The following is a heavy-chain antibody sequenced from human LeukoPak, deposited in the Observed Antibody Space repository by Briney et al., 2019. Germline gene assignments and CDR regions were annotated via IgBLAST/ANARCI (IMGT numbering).Heavy chain of an antibody. Sequence: SETLSLTCAVSGGSISSSNWWSWVRQPPGKGLEWIGEIYHSGSTNYNPSLKGRVTISVDKSKNQFSLKLSSVTAADTAVYYCARPGGSGSYYSSWGQGTLVTVSS. D-gene: IGHD3-10*01. V-gene: IGHV4-4*02. CDR2: IYHSGST. CDR1: GGSISSSNW. J-gene: IGHJ5*02. CDR3: ARPGGSGSYYSS.